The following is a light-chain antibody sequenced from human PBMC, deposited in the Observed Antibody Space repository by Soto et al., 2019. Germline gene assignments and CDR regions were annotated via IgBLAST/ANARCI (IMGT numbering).Light chain of an antibody. J-gene: IGLJ3*02. CDR2: GVT. CDR1: NSDDGGYNF. V-gene: IGLV2-14*01. CDR3: SSYTASSTLV. Sequence: QSALTQPASVSGSPGQSITISCTGTNSDDGGYNFVSWYQQQPGKAPKLMIYGVTNRPSGVSNRFSGSKSGNTASLTISGLQAEDEADYYCSSYTASSTLVFGGGTKLTVL.